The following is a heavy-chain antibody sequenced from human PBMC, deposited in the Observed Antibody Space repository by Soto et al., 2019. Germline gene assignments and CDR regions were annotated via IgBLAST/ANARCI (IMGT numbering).Heavy chain of an antibody. CDR2: IYYSGST. CDR3: ARVLLLWFGELNAFDI. CDR1: GGSISSGGYY. D-gene: IGHD3-10*01. Sequence: QVQLQESGPGLVKPSQTLSLTCTVSGGSISSGGYYWSWIRQHPGKGLEWIGYIYYSGSTYYNPSIKRRVTISVDTSKNQVSLKLSSVTAADTAGYYCARVLLLWFGELNAFDIWGQGTMVTVSS. J-gene: IGHJ3*02. V-gene: IGHV4-31*03.